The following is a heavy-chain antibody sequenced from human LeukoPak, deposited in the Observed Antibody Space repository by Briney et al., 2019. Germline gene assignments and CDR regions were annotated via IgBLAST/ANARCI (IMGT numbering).Heavy chain of an antibody. CDR1: GGSISSSSYY. CDR3: ARRNIKGYYYYYMDV. V-gene: IGHV4-39*01. J-gene: IGHJ6*03. Sequence: SETLSLTCTVSGGSISSSSYYWGWIRQPPGKGLEWIGYIYYSGSTYYNPSLKSRVTISVDTSKNQFSLKLSSVTAADTAEYYCARRNIKGYYYYYMDVWGKGTTVTVSS. CDR2: IYYSGST. D-gene: IGHD4-11*01.